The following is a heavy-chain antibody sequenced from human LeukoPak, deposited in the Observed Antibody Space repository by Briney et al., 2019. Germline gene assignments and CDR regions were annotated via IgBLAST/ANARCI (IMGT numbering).Heavy chain of an antibody. D-gene: IGHD1-26*01. CDR1: GGSISSSSYY. J-gene: IGHJ4*02. Sequence: SETLSLTCTVSGGSISSSSYYWGWIRQPPGKGLEWIGSIYYSGSTYYNPSLKSRVTIPVDTSKNQFSLKLSSVTAADTAVYYCARRSPEAVAGAFDYWGQGTLVTVSS. V-gene: IGHV4-39*01. CDR2: IYYSGST. CDR3: ARRSPEAVAGAFDY.